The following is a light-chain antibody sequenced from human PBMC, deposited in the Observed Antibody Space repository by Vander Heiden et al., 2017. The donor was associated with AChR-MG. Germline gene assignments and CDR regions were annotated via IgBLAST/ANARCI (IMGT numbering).Light chain of an antibody. Sequence: QSALTKPRTVSGSPGQPVTIHCTGTTSEIGTYDYASWYQQHLGKAPKRIIYDVSLRPSGVPDRFSGSKSGTAASLTISGLQTDDEADYYCCSYAGTNTLIFGGGTKLTVL. V-gene: IGLV2-11*01. CDR2: DVS. J-gene: IGLJ2*01. CDR3: CSYAGTNTLI. CDR1: TSEIGTYDY.